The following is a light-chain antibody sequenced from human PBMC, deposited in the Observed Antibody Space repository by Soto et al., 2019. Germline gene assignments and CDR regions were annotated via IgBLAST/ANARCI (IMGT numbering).Light chain of an antibody. V-gene: IGKV3-20*01. Sequence: ELVLTQSPGTLSLSPGERATLSCRASQSVTSNYLAWYQHKPGQAPSLLIYGASARAAGIPARFSGSGTGTDFALTISGLEPEDFAVDFCQQYSSSPWTFGQGTKVEIK. CDR3: QQYSSSPWT. CDR2: GAS. CDR1: QSVTSNY. J-gene: IGKJ1*01.